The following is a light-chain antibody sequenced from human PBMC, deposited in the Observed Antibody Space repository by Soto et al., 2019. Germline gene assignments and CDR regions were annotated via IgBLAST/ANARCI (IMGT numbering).Light chain of an antibody. CDR2: DAS. J-gene: IGKJ1*01. CDR1: RDVGSD. Sequence: QMTHSPSSLSASVGEKIIITCRASRDVGSDVSWYQQKPGQAPKLLIYDASNLYTGVPSRFSGSRSGTEFTLTISSLQPEDFASYYCLQDYGDSLTFGQGNKV. V-gene: IGKV1-6*01. CDR3: LQDYGDSLT.